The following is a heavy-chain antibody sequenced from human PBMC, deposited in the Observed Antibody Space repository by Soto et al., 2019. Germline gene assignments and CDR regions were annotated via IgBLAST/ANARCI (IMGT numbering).Heavy chain of an antibody. D-gene: IGHD3-22*01. Sequence: QVQLVQSGAEVKKPGASVKVSCKASGYIFTNYYMHWLRQAPVQGVAWMGKINPSGGSTTYAQKFQGRVSMTRDTSTSTVYMDLSSLRSEDTAVYYCEIDSPYDSSGYYYAYWGQGTLVTVSS. CDR2: INPSGGST. V-gene: IGHV1-46*01. J-gene: IGHJ4*02. CDR3: EIDSPYDSSGYYYAY. CDR1: GYIFTNYY.